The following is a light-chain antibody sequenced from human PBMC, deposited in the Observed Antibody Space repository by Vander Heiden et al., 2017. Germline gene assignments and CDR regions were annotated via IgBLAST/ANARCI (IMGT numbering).Light chain of an antibody. CDR3: QQSDSTSWT. Sequence: IQLTHSPSSLSASVGDRVTITCRASQSISSYLNWYQQRPGKAPKLLIYAASSLQSGVPSRFSGSGSGTDFTLTISSLQPEDFATYYCQQSDSTSWTFGQGTKVEIK. CDR2: AAS. J-gene: IGKJ1*01. CDR1: QSISSY. V-gene: IGKV1-39*01.